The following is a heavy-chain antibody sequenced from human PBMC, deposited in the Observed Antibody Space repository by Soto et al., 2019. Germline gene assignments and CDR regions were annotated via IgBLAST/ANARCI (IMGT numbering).Heavy chain of an antibody. CDR3: AHSETFGELFDP. Sequence: QITLKESGPTLVKPTQTLTLTCTFSGFSLSTSAVGVCWIRQPQGKALEWLALIYWDDDKRYSPSLKSRLTITKDTSKNQVVLTLTNMDPVYTATYDCAHSETFGELFDPWGQGTLVTVSS. V-gene: IGHV2-5*02. CDR2: IYWDDDK. CDR1: GFSLSTSAVG. J-gene: IGHJ5*02. D-gene: IGHD3-10*01.